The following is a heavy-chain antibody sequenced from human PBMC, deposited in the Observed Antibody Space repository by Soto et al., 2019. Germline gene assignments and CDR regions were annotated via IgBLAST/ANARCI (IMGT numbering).Heavy chain of an antibody. CDR3: ANRWRLGELSSSGTWWFDY. J-gene: IGHJ4*02. Sequence: QLGGPLRLSCAASGFDFSTYAMSWVRQAPGKGLEWVSTISGSGGSTYYAESVKGRFAISRDNSKNTLYLQMNSLRAEDTAVYYCANRWRLGELSSSGTWWFDYWGQGTLVTVSS. V-gene: IGHV3-23*01. D-gene: IGHD3-16*02. CDR2: ISGSGGST. CDR1: GFDFSTYA.